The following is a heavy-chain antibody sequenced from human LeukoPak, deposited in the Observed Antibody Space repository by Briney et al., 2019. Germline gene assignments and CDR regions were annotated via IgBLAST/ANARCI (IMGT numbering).Heavy chain of an antibody. D-gene: IGHD6-6*01. CDR1: GYTFTGYY. J-gene: IGHJ6*03. Sequence: ASVKVSCKASGYTFTGYYMHWVRQAPGQGLEWMGRINPNSGGTNYAQKFQGRVTMTRDTSISTAYMELSRLRSDDTAVYYCARGQWGSSNYYYYYMDVWGEGTTVTVSS. V-gene: IGHV1-2*06. CDR3: ARGQWGSSNYYYYYMDV. CDR2: INPNSGGT.